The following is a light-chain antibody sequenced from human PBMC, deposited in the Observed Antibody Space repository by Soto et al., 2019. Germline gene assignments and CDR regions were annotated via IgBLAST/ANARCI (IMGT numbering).Light chain of an antibody. CDR1: SSDVGSYKY. Sequence: QSALTQPASVSGSPGQSITISCAGTSSDVGSYKYVSWYQHHPGKAPKLMIYEVSNRPSGVSNRFSGSKSGNTASLTISGLQAEDEADYYCTSYTSSNTVIFGGGTKVTVL. V-gene: IGLV2-14*01. CDR2: EVS. J-gene: IGLJ2*01. CDR3: TSYTSSNTVI.